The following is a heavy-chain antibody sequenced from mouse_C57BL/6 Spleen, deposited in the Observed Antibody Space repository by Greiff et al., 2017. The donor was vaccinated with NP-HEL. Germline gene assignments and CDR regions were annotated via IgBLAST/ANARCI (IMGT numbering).Heavy chain of an antibody. D-gene: IGHD1-1*02. Sequence: EVHLVESGGGLVKPGGSLKLSCAASGFTFSDYGMHWVRQAPEKGLEWVAYISSGSSTIYYADTVKGRFTISRDNARNTRCLQMTSLRSEDTAMYYCARQVATDWYFDVWGTGTTVTVSS. J-gene: IGHJ1*03. CDR2: ISSGSSTI. V-gene: IGHV5-17*01. CDR3: ARQVATDWYFDV. CDR1: GFTFSDYG.